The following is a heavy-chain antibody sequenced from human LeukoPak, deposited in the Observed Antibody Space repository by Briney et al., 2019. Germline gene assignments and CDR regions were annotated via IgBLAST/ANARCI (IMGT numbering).Heavy chain of an antibody. J-gene: IGHJ6*04. CDR1: GGSFSGYY. Sequence: SETLSLTCAVYGGSFSGYYWSWIRQPPGKGLEWIGEINHSGSTNYNPSLKSRVTISVDKSKKQFSLKLSSVTAADTAVYYWARDQGYYGSGSYYFRYYYGMDGWGKGTTVTVSS. CDR3: ARDQGYYGSGSYYFRYYYGMDG. V-gene: IGHV4-34*01. D-gene: IGHD3-10*01. CDR2: INHSGST.